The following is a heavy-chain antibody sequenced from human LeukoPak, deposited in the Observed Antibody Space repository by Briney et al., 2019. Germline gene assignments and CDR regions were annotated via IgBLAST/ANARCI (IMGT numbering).Heavy chain of an antibody. CDR1: GFTFSSYS. V-gene: IGHV3-48*04. D-gene: IGHD5-18*01. J-gene: IGHJ6*02. CDR3: ARDLGGGGYTSMVRGYYYGMDV. CDR2: IISSSGSSM. Sequence: GGSLRLSCVASGFTFSSYSMNWVRQAPGKGLEWVSNIISSSGSSMYYADSVRGRFTISRDNAKNSLYLQMNSLRAEDTAVYYCARDLGGGGYTSMVRGYYYGMDVWGQGTTVTVSS.